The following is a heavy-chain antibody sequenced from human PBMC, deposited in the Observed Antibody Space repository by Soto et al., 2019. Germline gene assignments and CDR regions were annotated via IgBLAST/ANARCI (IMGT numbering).Heavy chain of an antibody. D-gene: IGHD3-10*01. CDR2: IIPIFGTA. CDR3: ARDHYYGSGKLDYYYGMDV. V-gene: IGHV1-69*13. Sequence: GASVKVSCKASGGTFSSYAISWVRQAPGQGLEWMGGIIPIFGTANYAQKFQGRVTITADESTSTAYMELSSLRSEDTAVYYCARDHYYGSGKLDYYYGMDVWGQGTTVTGSS. J-gene: IGHJ6*02. CDR1: GGTFSSYA.